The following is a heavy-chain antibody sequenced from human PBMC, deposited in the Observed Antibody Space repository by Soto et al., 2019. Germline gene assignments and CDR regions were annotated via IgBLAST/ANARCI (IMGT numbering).Heavy chain of an antibody. Sequence: PGESLKISCKVSGYDYTTYWICWVRQMPGKGLEWMGIIYPGDSDTRYNPSFQDRVTISADKSISTAYLQWSSLKASDTAIYFCARRAETSYCSDGSCSYYFDSRGQGTQVTVSS. CDR3: ARRAETSYCSDGSCSYYFDS. V-gene: IGHV5-51*01. J-gene: IGHJ4*02. D-gene: IGHD2-15*01. CDR1: GYDYTTYW. CDR2: IYPGDSDT.